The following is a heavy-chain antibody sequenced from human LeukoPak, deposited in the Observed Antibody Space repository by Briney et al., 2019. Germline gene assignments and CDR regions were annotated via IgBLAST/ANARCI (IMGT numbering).Heavy chain of an antibody. Sequence: ASVKVSCKVSGYTLTELSMHWVRQAPGQGLEWMGWINPNSGGTNYAQKFQGRVTMTRGTSISTAYMELSRLRSDDTAVYYCARGLQENLAWLQAFSAFDIWGQGTMVTVSS. V-gene: IGHV1-2*02. CDR2: INPNSGGT. J-gene: IGHJ3*02. CDR3: ARGLQENLAWLQAFSAFDI. D-gene: IGHD6-19*01. CDR1: GYTLTELS.